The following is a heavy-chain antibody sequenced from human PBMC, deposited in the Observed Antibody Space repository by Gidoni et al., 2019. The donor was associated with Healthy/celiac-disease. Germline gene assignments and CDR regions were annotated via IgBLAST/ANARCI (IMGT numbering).Heavy chain of an antibody. CDR3: ATGRYFDWLSDY. D-gene: IGHD3-9*01. J-gene: IGHJ4*02. Sequence: EVQLVESGGGLVKPGGSLRLSCAASGFTFSSYSMNWVRQAPGKGLEWVSSISSSSSYRYYADSVKGRFTISRDNAKNSLYLQMNSLRAEDTAVYYCATGRYFDWLSDYWGQGTLVTVSS. CDR1: GFTFSSYS. V-gene: IGHV3-21*01. CDR2: ISSSSSYR.